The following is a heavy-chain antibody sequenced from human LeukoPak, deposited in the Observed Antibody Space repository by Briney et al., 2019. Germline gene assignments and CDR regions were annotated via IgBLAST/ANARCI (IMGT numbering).Heavy chain of an antibody. CDR2: INPNSGGT. Sequence: ASVKVSCKASGCTFTGYYMHWVRQAPGQGLEWMGRINPNSGGTNYAQKFQGRVTMTRDTSISTAYMELSRLRSDDTAVYYCARDYSEEGYFDYWGQGTLVTVSS. CDR1: GCTFTGYY. J-gene: IGHJ4*02. V-gene: IGHV1-2*06. D-gene: IGHD6-13*01. CDR3: ARDYSEEGYFDY.